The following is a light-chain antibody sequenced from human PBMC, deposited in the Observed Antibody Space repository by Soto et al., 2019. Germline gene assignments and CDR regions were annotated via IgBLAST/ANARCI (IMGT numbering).Light chain of an antibody. Sequence: DIQMAQSPSSLSASVGDSVTITCRASQAFNNYVALYQQKPGKVPYLLIYAASTLRSGVPSRFSGSRSGTEFTLTISSLQPDDVATYYCQEYEIAPLTFGQWTNVEIK. V-gene: IGKV1-27*01. CDR2: AAS. CDR3: QEYEIAPLT. CDR1: QAFNNY. J-gene: IGKJ1*01.